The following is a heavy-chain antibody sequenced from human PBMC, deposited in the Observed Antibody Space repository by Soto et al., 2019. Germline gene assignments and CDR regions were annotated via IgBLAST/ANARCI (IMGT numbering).Heavy chain of an antibody. V-gene: IGHV3-23*01. J-gene: IGHJ6*03. Sequence: EVQLLESGGGLVQPGGSLRLSCAASGFIFNDYAMTWVRQAPGKGLEWVSGISGSGGSTYYADSVKGRFTISRDNSKNTPYLQMSSLRGEDTALYYCAKCFTGKKAGRIYDYDYMDVWGKGTTVTVSS. CDR1: GFIFNDYA. CDR2: ISGSGGST. CDR3: AKCFTGKKAGRIYDYDYMDV. D-gene: IGHD6-6*01.